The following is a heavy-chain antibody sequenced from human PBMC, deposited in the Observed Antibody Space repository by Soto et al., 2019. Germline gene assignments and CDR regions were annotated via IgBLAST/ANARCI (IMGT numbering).Heavy chain of an antibody. J-gene: IGHJ6*02. D-gene: IGHD3-3*01. V-gene: IGHV3-30*18. CDR3: AKGPWNYEFWSGYKRYGMDV. CDR1: GFTFSSYG. CDR2: ISYDGSNK. Sequence: GSLRLSCAASGFTFSSYGMHWVRQAPGKGLEWVAVISYDGSNKYYADSVKGRFTISRDNSKNTLYLQMNSLRAEDTAVYYCAKGPWNYEFWSGYKRYGMDVWGQGTTVTVSS.